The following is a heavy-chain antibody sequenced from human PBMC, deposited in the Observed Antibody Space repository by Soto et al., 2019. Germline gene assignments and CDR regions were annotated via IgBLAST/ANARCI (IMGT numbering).Heavy chain of an antibody. CDR2: IIPILGIA. J-gene: IGHJ3*02. CDR1: GGTFSSYT. CDR3: ARDENGSGTPTGFAFDI. D-gene: IGHD3-10*01. Sequence: SVKVSCKASGGTFSSYTISWVRQAPGQGLEWMGRIIPILGIANYAQKFQGRVTITADKSTSTAYMELSSLRSEDTAVYYCARDENGSGTPTGFAFDIWGQGTMVTVSS. V-gene: IGHV1-69*04.